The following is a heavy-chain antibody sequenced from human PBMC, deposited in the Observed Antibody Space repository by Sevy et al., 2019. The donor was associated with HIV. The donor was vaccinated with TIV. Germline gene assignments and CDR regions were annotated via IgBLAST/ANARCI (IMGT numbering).Heavy chain of an antibody. CDR3: ARAYCSGGSCYSGFDY. CDR1: GGSISSGGYY. V-gene: IGHV4-31*03. CDR2: IYYSGST. D-gene: IGHD2-15*01. Sequence: SETLSLTCTVSGGSISSGGYYWSWIRQHPGKGLEWTEYIYYSGSTYYNPSLKSRVTMSVDTSKNQFSLKLSSVTAADTAVYYCARAYCSGGSCYSGFDYWGQGTLVTVSS. J-gene: IGHJ4*02.